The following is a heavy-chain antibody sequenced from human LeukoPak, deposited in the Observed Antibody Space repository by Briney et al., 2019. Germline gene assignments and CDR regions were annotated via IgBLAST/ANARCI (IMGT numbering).Heavy chain of an antibody. Sequence: GGSLRLSCGASGFTFSSYKMTWVRQAPGKGLVWVSRINPDGSTINYADSVKGRFTISRDNAKNTLYLQMNSLRAEDTAVYYCATAENYRFDYWGQGTLVTVSS. J-gene: IGHJ4*02. CDR1: GFTFSSYK. V-gene: IGHV3-74*01. CDR2: INPDGSTI. D-gene: IGHD1-7*01. CDR3: ATAENYRFDY.